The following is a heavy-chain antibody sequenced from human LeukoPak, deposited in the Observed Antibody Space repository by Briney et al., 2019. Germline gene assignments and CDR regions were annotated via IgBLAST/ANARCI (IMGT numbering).Heavy chain of an antibody. V-gene: IGHV3-23*01. CDR1: GFTFSSYA. D-gene: IGHD1-14*01. CDR2: ISGSGGST. Sequence: GGSLRLSCAASGFTFSSYAMSWVRQAPGKGLEWVSAISGSGGSTYYADSVKGRFTISRDNSKNTLYLQMNSLRAEDTAVYYCAKGAHIFRSKSEPYYMDVWGKGTTVTVSS. CDR3: AKGAHIFRSKSEPYYMDV. J-gene: IGHJ6*03.